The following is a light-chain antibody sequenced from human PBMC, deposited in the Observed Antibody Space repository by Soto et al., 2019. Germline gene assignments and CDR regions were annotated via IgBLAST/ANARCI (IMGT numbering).Light chain of an antibody. CDR1: QSVSLS. V-gene: IGKV3-11*01. Sequence: EIVLTQSPATLSLSPGGRTTLSCRASQSVSLSLAWYQQKPGQAPRLLIYDASKRASVIPAGFSGSGSGTDFTLTISSLEPEDFAVYYCQERTSWPPWTFGQGTKVDIK. J-gene: IGKJ1*01. CDR2: DAS. CDR3: QERTSWPPWT.